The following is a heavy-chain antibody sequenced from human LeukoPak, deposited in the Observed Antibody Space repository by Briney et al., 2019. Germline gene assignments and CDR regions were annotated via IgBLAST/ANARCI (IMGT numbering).Heavy chain of an antibody. CDR3: ARHRGYSYGYLY. Sequence: GGSLRLSCAASGFTVSSNYMSWVRQVPGKGLEWVSVIYSGGSTYYADSVKGRFTISRDNSKNTLYLQMNSLRAEDTAVYYCARHRGYSYGYLYWGQGTLVTVSS. CDR2: IYSGGST. V-gene: IGHV3-53*01. CDR1: GFTVSSNY. J-gene: IGHJ4*02. D-gene: IGHD5-18*01.